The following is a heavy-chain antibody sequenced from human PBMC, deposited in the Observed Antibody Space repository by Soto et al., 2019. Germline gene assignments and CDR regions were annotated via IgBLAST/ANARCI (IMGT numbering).Heavy chain of an antibody. V-gene: IGHV1-69*12. CDR3: ARVRTGVYGSGSTSSRVYNAMDV. D-gene: IGHD3-10*01. Sequence: QVQLEQSGAEVKKPGSSVKVSCKASGGNVRTYAFTWVRQAPGQGLEWMGGIIPVFASATSAKKFQGRVTITAAESSNTVYMELSRLISEDTAVYCCARVRTGVYGSGSTSSRVYNAMDVWGEGTAVTVSS. CDR2: IIPVFASA. CDR1: GGNVRTYA. J-gene: IGHJ6*01.